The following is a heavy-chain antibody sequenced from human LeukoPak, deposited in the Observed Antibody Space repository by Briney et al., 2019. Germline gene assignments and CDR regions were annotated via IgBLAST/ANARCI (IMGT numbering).Heavy chain of an antibody. V-gene: IGHV4-59*08. CDR1: GGSISSYY. J-gene: IGHJ6*02. CDR2: IYYSGST. CDR3: ARLQSPRAYALDV. Sequence: SETLSLTCTVSGGSISSYYWSWIRQPPGKGLEWIGYIYYSGSTNYNPSLKSRVTISVDTSKNQFSLKLSSVTAADTAVYYCARLQSPRAYALDVWGQGATVTVSS. D-gene: IGHD5-24*01.